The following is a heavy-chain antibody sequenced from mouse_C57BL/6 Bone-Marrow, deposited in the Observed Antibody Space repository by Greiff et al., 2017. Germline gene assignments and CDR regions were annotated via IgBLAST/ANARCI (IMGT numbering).Heavy chain of an antibody. Sequence: EVKLMESGEGLVKPGGSLKLSCAASGFTFSSYAMSWVRQTPEKRLEWVAYISSGGDYIYYAETVKGRFTISRDNARNTLYLQMSSLKSEDTAMYYCTAVYYGNPWYFDVWGTGTTVTVSS. CDR2: ISSGGDYI. D-gene: IGHD2-1*01. CDR3: TAVYYGNPWYFDV. CDR1: GFTFSSYA. J-gene: IGHJ1*03. V-gene: IGHV5-9-1*02.